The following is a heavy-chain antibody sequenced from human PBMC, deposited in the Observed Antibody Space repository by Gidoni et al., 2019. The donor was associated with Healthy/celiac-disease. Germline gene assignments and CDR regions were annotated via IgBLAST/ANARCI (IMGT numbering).Heavy chain of an antibody. D-gene: IGHD3-10*01. CDR1: GGSISSYY. CDR3: ARQGRGGSGSYLTNWFDP. Sequence: QVQLQESGPGLVKPSETLSLTCTVSGGSISSYYWSWIRPPPGKGLEWIGYIYYSGSTNYNPSLKSRVTISVDTSKNQFSLKLSSVTAADTAVYYCARQGRGGSGSYLTNWFDPWGQGTLVTVSS. CDR2: IYYSGST. J-gene: IGHJ5*02. V-gene: IGHV4-59*08.